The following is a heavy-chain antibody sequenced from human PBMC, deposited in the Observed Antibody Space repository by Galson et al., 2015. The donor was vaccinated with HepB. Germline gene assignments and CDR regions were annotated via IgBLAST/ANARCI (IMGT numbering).Heavy chain of an antibody. D-gene: IGHD2-2*01. J-gene: IGHJ6*02. CDR3: ARDPPCSSTSCYSNGHYYYYYGMDV. CDR2: ISSSSSYI. CDR1: GFTFSSYS. V-gene: IGHV3-21*01. Sequence: SLRLSCAASGFTFSSYSMNWVRQAPGKGLEWVSSISSSSSYIYYADSVKGRFTISRDDAKNSLYLQMNSLRAEDTAAYYCARDPPCSSTSCYSNGHYYYYYGMDVWGQGTTVTVSS.